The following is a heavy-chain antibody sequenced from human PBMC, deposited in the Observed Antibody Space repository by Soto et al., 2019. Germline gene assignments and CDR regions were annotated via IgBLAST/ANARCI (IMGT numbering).Heavy chain of an antibody. CDR1: GGSFSGYY. CDR2: INHSGST. D-gene: IGHD5-18*01. CDR3: ARKRGYSYGYNYYYGMDV. Sequence: QVQLQQWGAGLLKPSETLSLTCAVYGGSFSGYYWCWIRQPPGKGLEWIGEINHSGSTNYNPSLKSRVTISVDTSKNQVSLKLSSVTAADTAVYYCARKRGYSYGYNYYYGMDVWGQGTTVTVSS. J-gene: IGHJ6*02. V-gene: IGHV4-34*01.